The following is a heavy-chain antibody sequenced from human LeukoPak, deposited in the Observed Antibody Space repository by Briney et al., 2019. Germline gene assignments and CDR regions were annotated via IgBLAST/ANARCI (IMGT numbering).Heavy chain of an antibody. CDR2: ITSSGSTI. D-gene: IGHD4-11*01. V-gene: IGHV3-48*03. J-gene: IGHJ4*02. CDR3: VREGPPQSSLYYFDY. Sequence: GGSLRLSCAASGFTFSSYEMNWVRQAPGKGLEWVSYITSSGSTIYYADSVKGRFTISRDNAKNSLYLQMNSLTAEDTAVYYCVREGPPQSSLYYFDYWGQGTLVTVSS. CDR1: GFTFSSYE.